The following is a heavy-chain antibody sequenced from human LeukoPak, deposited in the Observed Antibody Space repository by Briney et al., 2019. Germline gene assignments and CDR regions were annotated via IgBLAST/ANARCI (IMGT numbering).Heavy chain of an antibody. J-gene: IGHJ6*03. V-gene: IGHV3-9*01. D-gene: IGHD1-26*01. CDR2: ISWNSGLT. Sequence: GRALILACVASGLSLEYYAMPWVRQAPGRGLECVSAISWNSGLTGYAHSVRGRFTVYRDHAKNSLYLQMHSLRVEDTALYYCAKDRGISRNYNMDVWGKGTTVTVS. CDR1: GLSLEYYA. CDR3: AKDRGISRNYNMDV.